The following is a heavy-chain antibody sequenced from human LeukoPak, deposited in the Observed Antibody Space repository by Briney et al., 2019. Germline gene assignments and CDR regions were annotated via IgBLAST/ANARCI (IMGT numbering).Heavy chain of an antibody. J-gene: IGHJ4*02. V-gene: IGHV1-8*01. Sequence: GASVKISCKASGYTFTNYDINWERQATGQGLEWMGWINSNNGNTGYAQKFQDRVTMTRDTSISTVYMELSSLRSEDTAVYYCARGGLVAGPYYFDYWGQGTLVTVSS. D-gene: IGHD2-15*01. CDR3: ARGGLVAGPYYFDY. CDR2: INSNNGNT. CDR1: GYTFTNYD.